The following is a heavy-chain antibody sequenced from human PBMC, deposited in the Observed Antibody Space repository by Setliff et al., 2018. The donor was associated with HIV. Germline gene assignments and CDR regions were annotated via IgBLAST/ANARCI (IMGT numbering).Heavy chain of an antibody. CDR3: ARGTGIAVAGTDY. CDR1: GYTFTSYH. J-gene: IGHJ4*02. V-gene: IGHV1-46*01. CDR2: INPGGGST. Sequence: ASVKVSCKASGYTFTSYHMHWARQAPGQGLEWMGIINPGGGSTSYAQKFQGRVTMTRDTSTSTVYMELSSLGSEDTAVYYCARGTGIAVAGTDYWGQGTLVTVS. D-gene: IGHD6-19*01.